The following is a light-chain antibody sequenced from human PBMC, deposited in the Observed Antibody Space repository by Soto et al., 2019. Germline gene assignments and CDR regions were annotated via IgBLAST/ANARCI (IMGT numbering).Light chain of an antibody. Sequence: DIQMTQSPSSLYASVGDRVTITCRARQGISNFLAGYQQKPGKLPKLLISAASTLQSGVPSRFSGSGYGTDFTLTITSLQPEDVATYYCQKYSSVITFGQGTRLEIK. CDR2: AAS. J-gene: IGKJ5*01. V-gene: IGKV1-27*01. CDR1: QGISNF. CDR3: QKYSSVIT.